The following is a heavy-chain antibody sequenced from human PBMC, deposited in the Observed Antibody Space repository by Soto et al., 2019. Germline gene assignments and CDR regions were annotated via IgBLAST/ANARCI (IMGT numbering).Heavy chain of an antibody. J-gene: IGHJ6*02. CDR3: TRQRDCSSTSCLDYYYHGMDV. V-gene: IGHV5-10-1*01. Sequence: GESLKISCKGSGYSFTSYWISWVRQMPGKEMKWMGRIDPSDSYTNYSPSFQGRFTISRDDSKSIAYLQMNSLKTEDTAVYYCTRQRDCSSTSCLDYYYHGMDVWGQGTTVTVSS. CDR2: IDPSDSYT. D-gene: IGHD2-2*01. CDR1: GYSFTSYW.